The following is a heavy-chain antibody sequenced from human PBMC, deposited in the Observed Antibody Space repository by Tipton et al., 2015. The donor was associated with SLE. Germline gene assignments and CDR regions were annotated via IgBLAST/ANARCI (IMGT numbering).Heavy chain of an antibody. Sequence: SLRLSCAASGFTFSSYAMHWVRQAPGKGLEYVSAISSNGGSTYYADSGKGRFTISRDNSKNTLYLQMGSLRAEDMAVYYCAREDCTGGVCYAAFDIWGQGTMVTVSS. D-gene: IGHD2-8*02. CDR2: ISSNGGST. CDR1: GFTFSSYA. V-gene: IGHV3-64*02. J-gene: IGHJ3*02. CDR3: AREDCTGGVCYAAFDI.